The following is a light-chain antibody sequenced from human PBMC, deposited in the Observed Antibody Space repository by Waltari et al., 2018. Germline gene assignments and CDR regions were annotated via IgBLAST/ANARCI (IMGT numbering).Light chain of an antibody. CDR1: QSISRW. J-gene: IGKJ1*01. Sequence: DIQMTQSPSTLSASVGDRVTITCRASQSISRWFAWYQQKPGKAPKLLIYQASSLGSGVPSRFSGSGSGTEFTLTITSLQPDDFATYYCQQYNTFWTFGQGTRVEIK. V-gene: IGKV1-5*03. CDR3: QQYNTFWT. CDR2: QAS.